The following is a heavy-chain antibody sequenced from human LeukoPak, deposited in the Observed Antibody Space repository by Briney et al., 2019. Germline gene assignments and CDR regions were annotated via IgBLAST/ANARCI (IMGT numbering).Heavy chain of an antibody. V-gene: IGHV3-33*01. J-gene: IGHJ4*02. CDR1: GFTFSSYG. D-gene: IGHD3-3*01. CDR3: ARDGGFASYYDFWSGPLGY. CDR2: IWYDGSNK. Sequence: GGSLRLSCAASGFTFSSYGMHWVRQAPGKGLEWVAVIWYDGSNKYYADSVKGRFTISRDNSKNTLYLQMSSLRAEDTAVYYCARDGGFASYYDFWSGPLGYWGQGTLVTVSS.